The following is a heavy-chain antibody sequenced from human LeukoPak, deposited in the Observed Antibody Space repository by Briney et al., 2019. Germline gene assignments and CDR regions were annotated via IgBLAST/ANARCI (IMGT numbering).Heavy chain of an antibody. CDR1: GGSISSGDYY. D-gene: IGHD2-2*01. Sequence: PSETLSLTCTVSGGSISSGDYYWSWIRQPPGKGLEWIGYIYYSGSTYYNPSLKSRVTISVDTSKNQFSLKLSSVTAADTAVYYCAGRGSSSGTFDVWGPGTFVTVSS. J-gene: IGHJ3*01. V-gene: IGHV4-30-4*08. CDR2: IYYSGST. CDR3: AGRGSSSGTFDV.